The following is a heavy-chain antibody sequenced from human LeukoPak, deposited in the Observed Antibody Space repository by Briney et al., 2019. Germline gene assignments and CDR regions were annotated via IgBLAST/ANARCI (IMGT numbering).Heavy chain of an antibody. CDR3: AREGDFWSGPSGYFDN. CDR2: ISSSGRTI. CDR1: GFIFSSYA. Sequence: GGSLRLSCAASGFIFSSYAVNWVRQAPGKGLEWVSYISSSGRTIYYADSVEGRFTISRDNAKNSLYLQMNSLRAEDTAVYYCAREGDFWSGPSGYFDNWGQGTLVTVSS. V-gene: IGHV3-48*03. J-gene: IGHJ4*02. D-gene: IGHD3-3*01.